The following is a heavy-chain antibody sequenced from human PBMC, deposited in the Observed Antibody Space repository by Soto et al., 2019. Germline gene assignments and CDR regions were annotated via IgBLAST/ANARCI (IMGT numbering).Heavy chain of an antibody. Sequence: QVQLVESGGGVVQPGRSLRLSCAASGFTFSSYAMHWVRQAPGKGLEWVAVISYDGSNKYYADSVKGRFTISRDNSKNTLYLQRNSLRAEDTAVYYCATIAIAVAGFDYWGQGTLVTVSS. CDR3: ATIAIAVAGFDY. CDR2: ISYDGSNK. J-gene: IGHJ4*02. V-gene: IGHV3-30-3*01. D-gene: IGHD6-19*01. CDR1: GFTFSSYA.